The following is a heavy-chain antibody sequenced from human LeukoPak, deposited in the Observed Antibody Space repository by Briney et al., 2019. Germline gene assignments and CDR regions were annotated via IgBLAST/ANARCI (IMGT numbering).Heavy chain of an antibody. D-gene: IGHD3-10*01. J-gene: IGHJ2*01. Sequence: SETLSLTCSVSGDSISSYYWSWIRQPPGKGLEWIGYIYYSGSTDYNPSLKSRVTISLDTSKNHFSLRLSSLTAADTAVYYCARGGSQYFDLWGRGTLVTVSS. V-gene: IGHV4-59*01. CDR2: IYYSGST. CDR3: ARGGSQYFDL. CDR1: GDSISSYY.